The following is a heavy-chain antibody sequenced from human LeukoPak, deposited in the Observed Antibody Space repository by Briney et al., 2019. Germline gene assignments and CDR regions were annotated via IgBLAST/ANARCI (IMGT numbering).Heavy chain of an antibody. D-gene: IGHD3-3*01. CDR3: ARGHYDFWSGYYLVY. Sequence: ASVKVSCKASGYTFTRYGITWVRQAPGQGPEWMGWISAHNGNTNFAQKLQGRVTMTRDTSISTAYMELSRLRSDDTAVYYCARGHYDFWSGYYLVYWGQGTLVTVSS. CDR1: GYTFTRYG. J-gene: IGHJ4*02. V-gene: IGHV1-18*01. CDR2: ISAHNGNT.